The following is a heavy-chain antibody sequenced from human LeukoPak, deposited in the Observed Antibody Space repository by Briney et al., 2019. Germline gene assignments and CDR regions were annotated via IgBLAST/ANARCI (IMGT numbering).Heavy chain of an antibody. Sequence: GGSPKILCRGSGDSIISYWIVWLRRMPGEGLEGLVLIYPGDSHTRYSPSFQEQVTISADKSISTACLQWSSLKASETAMYYCARREYPHNYFDYWGQGTLVSVSS. V-gene: IGHV5-51*01. CDR3: ARREYPHNYFDY. J-gene: IGHJ4*02. CDR1: GDSIISYW. D-gene: IGHD6-6*01. CDR2: IYPGDSHT.